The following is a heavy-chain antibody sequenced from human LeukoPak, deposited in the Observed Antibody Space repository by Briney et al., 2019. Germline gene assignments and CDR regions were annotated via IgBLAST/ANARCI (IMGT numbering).Heavy chain of an antibody. Sequence: GGSLIPSCAASGFTFADFYMSWIRQAPGKGLEWVSYISISGTTIYYADSVKGRFTFSRDNAKNSLYLQMNSLRAEDTAVYYCARTGRLQYGDYVAFDYWGQGTLVTVSS. CDR3: ARTGRLQYGDYVAFDY. CDR2: ISISGTTI. V-gene: IGHV3-11*01. CDR1: GFTFADFY. J-gene: IGHJ4*02. D-gene: IGHD4-17*01.